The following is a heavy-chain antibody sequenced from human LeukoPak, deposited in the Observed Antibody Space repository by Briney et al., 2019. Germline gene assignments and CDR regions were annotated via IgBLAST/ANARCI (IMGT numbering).Heavy chain of an antibody. CDR2: IRYDGGNK. CDR3: AKDWGGGSNWFDP. V-gene: IGHV3-30*02. J-gene: IGHJ5*02. D-gene: IGHD3-16*01. CDR1: GFTFSSYG. Sequence: PGGSLRLSCAASGFTFSSYGMHWVRQAPGKGLEWVAFIRYDGGNKYYADSVKGRLTISRDNSKNTLYLQMNSLRAEDTAVYYCAKDWGGGSNWFDPWGQGTLVTVSS.